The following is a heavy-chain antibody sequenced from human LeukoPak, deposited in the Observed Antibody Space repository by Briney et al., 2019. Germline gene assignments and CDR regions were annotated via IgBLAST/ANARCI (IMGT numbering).Heavy chain of an antibody. V-gene: IGHV3-30*18. J-gene: IGHJ4*02. CDR3: AKDHYGCCSSTSCRGSSSWALFDY. CDR2: ISYDGSNK. Sequence: PGGSLRLSCAASGFTFSSYGMHWVRQAPGKGLEWVAVISYDGSNKYYADSVKGRFTISRDNSKNTLYLQMNSLRAEDTAVYYCAKDHYGCCSSTSCRGSSSWALFDYWGQGTLVTVSS. D-gene: IGHD2-2*01. CDR1: GFTFSSYG.